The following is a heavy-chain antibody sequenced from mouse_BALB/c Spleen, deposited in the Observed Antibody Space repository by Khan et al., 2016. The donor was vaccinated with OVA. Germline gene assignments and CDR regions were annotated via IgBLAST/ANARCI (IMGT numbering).Heavy chain of an antibody. J-gene: IGHJ3*01. CDR2: IWSGGIT. Sequence: VQLQESGPGLVQPSQSLSITCTVSGFSLTNYGIHWIRQSPGKGLEWLGMIWSGGITDYNAAFISRLSISKDNSKSQVFFKMNSLQANDTAIYYGARNYDYDEGLAYWGQGTLVTVSA. D-gene: IGHD2-4*01. CDR1: GFSLTNYG. V-gene: IGHV2-2*02. CDR3: ARNYDYDEGLAY.